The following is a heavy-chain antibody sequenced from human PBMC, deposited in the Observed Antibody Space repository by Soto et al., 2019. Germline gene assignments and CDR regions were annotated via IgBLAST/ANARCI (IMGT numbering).Heavy chain of an antibody. CDR1: GFTFDDYS. J-gene: IGHJ4*02. CDR3: AKAYHHIIVGTDLIDY. V-gene: IGHV3-43*01. CDR2: ISWDGGTT. Sequence: GGSLTLSCAASGFTFDDYSMHWVRHAQGEGLGWDSLISWDGGTTYYADSVKGRFTISRDNSKDSLYLLMNSLRTDDTAVYYCAKAYHHIIVGTDLIDYWGQGALVTVSS. D-gene: IGHD1-26*01.